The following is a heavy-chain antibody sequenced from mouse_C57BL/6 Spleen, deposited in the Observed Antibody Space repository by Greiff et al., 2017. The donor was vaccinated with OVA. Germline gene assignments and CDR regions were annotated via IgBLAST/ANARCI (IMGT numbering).Heavy chain of an antibody. V-gene: IGHV1-52*01. Sequence: VQLQQPGAELVRPGSSVKLSCKASGYTFTSYWMHWVKQRPIQGLEWIGNIDPSDSETHYNQKFKDKATLTVDKSSSTAYMQLSSLTSEDSAVYYCARGDYGYYFDYWGQGTPPTGSS. CDR2: IDPSDSET. D-gene: IGHD2-4*01. CDR3: ARGDYGYYFDY. CDR1: GYTFTSYW. J-gene: IGHJ2*01.